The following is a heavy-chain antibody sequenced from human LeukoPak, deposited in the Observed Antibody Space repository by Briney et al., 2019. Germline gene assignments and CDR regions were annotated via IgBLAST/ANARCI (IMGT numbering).Heavy chain of an antibody. CDR2: IYSSGST. Sequence: PSETLSLTCSVSGGSVNSYYWSWIRQPPGKGPEWIGYIYSSGSTNYNPSLKSRVTISVDTSRNQFFLKLSSVTAADTAVYYCARGSPSLVYGMDVWGQGTTVTVSS. J-gene: IGHJ6*01. D-gene: IGHD2-8*02. CDR1: GGSVNSYY. CDR3: ARGSPSLVYGMDV. V-gene: IGHV4-59*08.